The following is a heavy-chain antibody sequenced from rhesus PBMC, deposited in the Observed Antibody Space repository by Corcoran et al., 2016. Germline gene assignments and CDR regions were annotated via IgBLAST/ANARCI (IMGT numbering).Heavy chain of an antibody. CDR2: IYGGSGST. J-gene: IGHJ4*01. Sequence: QVQLQESGPGLVKPSETLSLTCAVSGGSISSNYWSWIRQSPGRGLEWIGYIYGGSGSTSYNPALKSRVTISTDTSKNQLSLKLSSVTAADTAVYYCARYYSGSYYSTYYFDYWGQGVLVTVSS. CDR3: ARYYSGSYYSTYYFDY. V-gene: IGHV4-147*01. CDR1: GGSISSNY. D-gene: IGHD3-16*01.